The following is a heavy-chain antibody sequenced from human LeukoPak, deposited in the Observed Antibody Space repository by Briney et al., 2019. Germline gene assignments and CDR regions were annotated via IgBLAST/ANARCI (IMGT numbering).Heavy chain of an antibody. Sequence: SVKVSCKASGGTFSSYAISWVRQAPGQGLEWMGGIIPIFGTANYAQKFQGRVTITADKSTSTAYMELSSLRSEDTAVYYCARDRWPGTRYYYMDVWGKGTTVTVSS. CDR3: ARDRWPGTRYYYMDV. D-gene: IGHD1-14*01. V-gene: IGHV1-69*06. CDR2: IIPIFGTA. CDR1: GGTFSSYA. J-gene: IGHJ6*03.